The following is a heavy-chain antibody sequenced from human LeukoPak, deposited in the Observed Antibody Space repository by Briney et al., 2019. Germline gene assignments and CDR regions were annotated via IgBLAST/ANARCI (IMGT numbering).Heavy chain of an antibody. CDR3: ARSRRGGVPAAVAYFDY. Sequence: PSETLSLTCTVSGGSISGGGYCWIWIRQHPGKGLEWIGYIYYSGSTYYNPSRKSRVTISVDTSKNQFSLKLSSVTAADTAVYYCARSRRGGVPAAVAYFDYWGQGTLVSVSS. CDR1: GGSISGGGYC. CDR2: IYYSGST. J-gene: IGHJ4*02. D-gene: IGHD2-2*01. V-gene: IGHV4-31*03.